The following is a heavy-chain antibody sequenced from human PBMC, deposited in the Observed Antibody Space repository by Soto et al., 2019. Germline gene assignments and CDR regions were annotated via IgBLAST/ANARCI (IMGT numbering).Heavy chain of an antibody. D-gene: IGHD5-18*01. CDR3: ERDPLWCTAMFLGNFDL. CDR2: ISYDGRNK. CDR1: GVTFSSYA. J-gene: IGHJ2*01. Sequence: HVQLVESWGGVVQPGRSLRLSCAAAGVTFSSYAMHWCLQSPGQGLELVAVISYDGRNKCYADSVKCRFPISRDNSKNTLYLQMNSLTAEDTSVYDCERDPLWCTAMFLGNFDLWGRGTLVTVSS. V-gene: IGHV3-30*04.